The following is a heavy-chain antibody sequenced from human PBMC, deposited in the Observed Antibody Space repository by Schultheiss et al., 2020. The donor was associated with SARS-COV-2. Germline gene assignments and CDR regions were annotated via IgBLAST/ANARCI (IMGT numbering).Heavy chain of an antibody. CDR3: ALHCSGGSCLDY. CDR2: IYHSGST. CDR1: DDSISSGDYY. J-gene: IGHJ4*02. D-gene: IGHD2-15*01. Sequence: SETLSLTCTVSDDSISSGDYYWGWIRQPPGKGLEWIGSIYHSGSTYYNPSLKSRVTISVDTSKNQFSLKLSSVTAADTAVYYCALHCSGGSCLDYWGQGTLVTVSS. V-gene: IGHV4-38-2*02.